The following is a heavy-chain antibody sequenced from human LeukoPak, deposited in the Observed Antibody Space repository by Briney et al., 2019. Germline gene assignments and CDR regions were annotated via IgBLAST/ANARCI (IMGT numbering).Heavy chain of an antibody. CDR2: IYPGDSDT. J-gene: IGHJ4*02. V-gene: IGHV5-51*01. CDR1: GYSFTSYW. D-gene: IGHD6-13*01. CDR3: ARSLGSGYSSSWYGGWVDY. Sequence: GESLKISCKGSGYSFTSYWIGWVRQMPGKGLGWMGIIYPGDSDTRYSPSFQGQVTISADKSISTAYLQWSSLRASDTAMYYCARSLGSGYSSSWYGGWVDYWGQGTLVTVSS.